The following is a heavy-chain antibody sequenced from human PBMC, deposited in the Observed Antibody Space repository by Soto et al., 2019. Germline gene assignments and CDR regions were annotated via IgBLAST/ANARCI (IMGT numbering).Heavy chain of an antibody. CDR3: AKATDPQYYYDSSGYYGGYGY. V-gene: IGHV3-23*01. J-gene: IGHJ4*02. D-gene: IGHD3-22*01. CDR1: GFTFSSYA. CDR2: ISGSGGST. Sequence: TGGSLRLSCAASGFTFSSYAMSWFRQAPGKGLEWVSAISGSGGSTYYADSVKGRFTISRDNSKNTLYLQMNSLRAEDTAVYYCAKATDPQYYYDSSGYYGGYGYWGQGTLVTVSS.